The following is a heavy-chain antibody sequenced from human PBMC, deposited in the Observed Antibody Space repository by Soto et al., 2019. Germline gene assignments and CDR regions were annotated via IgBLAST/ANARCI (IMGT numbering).Heavy chain of an antibody. Sequence: QVQLPESGPGLVKPSQTLSLTCTVSVGSISSGGYYGSWIRHHPGKGLEWIGYIYYSGSTYYNPSLESRVTISVDTAKNQFSQKLSSVTAADTAVYYSARVLSHSSWSEDWYDHCGQGSQLTVSS. CDR1: VGSISSGGYY. CDR2: IYYSGST. J-gene: IGHJ5*02. V-gene: IGHV4-31*03. D-gene: IGHD6-6*01. CDR3: ARVLSHSSWSEDWYDH.